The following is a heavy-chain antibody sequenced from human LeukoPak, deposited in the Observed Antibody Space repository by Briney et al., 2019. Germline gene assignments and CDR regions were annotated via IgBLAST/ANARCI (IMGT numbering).Heavy chain of an antibody. CDR1: GYTFTGYY. Sequence: ASVKVSCKASGYTFTGYYMHWVRQAPGQGLEWMGWINPNSGGTNYAQKFQGRVTMTRDTSISTAYMELSRLRSDDTAAYYCARATSMVRGVIITMDYWGQGTLVTVSS. J-gene: IGHJ4*02. CDR3: ARATSMVRGVIITMDY. D-gene: IGHD3-10*01. CDR2: INPNSGGT. V-gene: IGHV1-2*02.